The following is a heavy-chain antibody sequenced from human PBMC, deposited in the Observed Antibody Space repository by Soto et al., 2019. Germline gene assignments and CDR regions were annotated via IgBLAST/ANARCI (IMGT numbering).Heavy chain of an antibody. CDR1: VGTFSSYA. V-gene: IGHV1-69*13. Sequence: GASVTVCCKASVGTFSSYAISWVRQAPGQGLEWMGGIIPIFGTANYAQKFQGRVTITADESTSTAYMELSSLRSEDTAVYYCARDRFSYDILTGGMDVWGQGTTVTV. CDR2: IIPIFGTA. J-gene: IGHJ6*02. D-gene: IGHD3-9*01. CDR3: ARDRFSYDILTGGMDV.